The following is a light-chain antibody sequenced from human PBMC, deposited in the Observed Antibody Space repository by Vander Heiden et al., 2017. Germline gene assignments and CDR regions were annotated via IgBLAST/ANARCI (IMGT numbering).Light chain of an antibody. CDR1: SPNIGSNP. J-gene: IGLJ2*01. CDR2: SNN. Sequence: QSVLTQPPSASGTPGQRVTISCSGSSPNIGSNPVNWYQQLPGTAPKLLIYSNNQRHTGVPARFSGSKSGTSASLAISGLQAEDEADYYCAAWDDSLNGVVFGGGTKLTVL. V-gene: IGLV1-44*01. CDR3: AAWDDSLNGVV.